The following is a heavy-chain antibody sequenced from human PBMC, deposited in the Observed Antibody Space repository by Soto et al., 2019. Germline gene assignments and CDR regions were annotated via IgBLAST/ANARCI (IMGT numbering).Heavy chain of an antibody. CDR3: ARKRVAAAGTGWFDP. J-gene: IGHJ5*02. CDR2: IYYSGST. D-gene: IGHD6-13*01. Sequence: SETLSLTCTVSGVSISSSNYYWGWIRQPPGKGLEWIGSIYYSGSTYYNPSLKSRVTISVDTSKNEFSLELSSVTAADTAVYYCARKRVAAAGTGWFDPWGQGTLVTVSS. CDR1: GVSISSSNYY. V-gene: IGHV4-39*01.